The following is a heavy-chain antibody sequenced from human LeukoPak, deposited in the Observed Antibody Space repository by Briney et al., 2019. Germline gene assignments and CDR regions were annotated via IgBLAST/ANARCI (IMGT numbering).Heavy chain of an antibody. J-gene: IGHJ4*02. CDR3: ARGFYYYDSSGYHQLFDY. CDR1: GYTFTGYY. D-gene: IGHD3-22*01. V-gene: IGHV1-2*02. Sequence: GASVKVSCTASGYTFTGYYMHWVRQAPGQGLEWMGWINPNSGGTNYAQKFQGRVTMTRDTSISTAYMELSRLRSDDTAVYYCARGFYYYDSSGYHQLFDYWGQGTLVTVSS. CDR2: INPNSGGT.